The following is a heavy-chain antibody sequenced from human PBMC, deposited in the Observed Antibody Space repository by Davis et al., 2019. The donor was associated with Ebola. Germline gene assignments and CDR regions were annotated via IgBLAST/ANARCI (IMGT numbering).Heavy chain of an antibody. CDR1: GYTFTSYG. CDR2: ISAYNGNT. CDR3: ARERGYCSGGSCYVYYYYGMDV. Sequence: ASVKVSCKASGYTFTSYGISWVRQAPGQGLEWMGWISAYNGNTNYAQKLQGRVTMTTDTSTSTVYMELSSLRSEDTAVYYCARERGYCSGGSCYVYYYYGMDVWGQGTTVTVSS. V-gene: IGHV1-18*01. D-gene: IGHD2-15*01. J-gene: IGHJ6*02.